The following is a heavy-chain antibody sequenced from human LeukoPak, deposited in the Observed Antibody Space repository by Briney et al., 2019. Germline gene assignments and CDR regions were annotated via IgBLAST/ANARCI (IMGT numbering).Heavy chain of an antibody. CDR3: AKGLYDYALDV. CDR2: IGARDGRT. V-gene: IGHV3-23*01. CDR1: GFTFRNYA. J-gene: IGHJ6*02. Sequence: GGSLRLSCAASGFTFRNYAMTWVRQAPGKGLDWVALIGARDGRTYYADPVKGRFTISRGNFKNTLYLQMNSLRAEDTAIYYCAKGLYDYALDVWGQGTAVTVSS.